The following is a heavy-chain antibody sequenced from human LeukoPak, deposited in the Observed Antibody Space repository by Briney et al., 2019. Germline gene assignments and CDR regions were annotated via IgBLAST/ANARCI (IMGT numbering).Heavy chain of an antibody. CDR1: GLTFITYA. J-gene: IGHJ6*02. Sequence: GGSLRLSCAASGLTFITYAMTWVRQAPGKGLEWVSAISDSGGRTYYADSVKGRFTVSRDNSKSTLYLQMNSLRAEDTAVYYCASKGSMDVWGQGTTVTVSS. CDR3: ASKGSMDV. V-gene: IGHV3-23*01. CDR2: ISDSGGRT.